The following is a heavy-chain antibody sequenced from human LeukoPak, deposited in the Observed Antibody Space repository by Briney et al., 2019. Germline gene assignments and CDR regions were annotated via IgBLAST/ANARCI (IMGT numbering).Heavy chain of an antibody. CDR1: GFTFSTYS. CDR2: IRYDGSNK. D-gene: IGHD5-12*01. V-gene: IGHV3-30*02. CDR3: AKDRGVATLGLYYMDV. Sequence: PGGSLRLSCAASGFTFSTYSINWVRQAPGKGLEWVAFIRYDGSNKYYADSVKGRFTISRDNSKNTLYLQMNSLRAEDTAVYYCAKDRGVATLGLYYMDVWGKGTTVTVSS. J-gene: IGHJ6*03.